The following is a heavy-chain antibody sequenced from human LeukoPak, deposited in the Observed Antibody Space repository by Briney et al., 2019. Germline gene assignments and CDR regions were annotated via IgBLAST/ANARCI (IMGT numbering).Heavy chain of an antibody. V-gene: IGHV4-4*07. J-gene: IGHJ5*02. D-gene: IGHD6-6*01. CDR2: IYTSGSN. CDR1: GCSISSYY. CDR3: AREGYSSSSGHWFDP. Sequence: AEALSLTCAVSGCSISSYYWSWLRQPAGKGLEWIGRIYTSGSNNYNPSLKSRVTMSVDTSKNQFSLKLSSVTAADTAVYYCAREGYSSSSGHWFDPWGQGTLVTVSS.